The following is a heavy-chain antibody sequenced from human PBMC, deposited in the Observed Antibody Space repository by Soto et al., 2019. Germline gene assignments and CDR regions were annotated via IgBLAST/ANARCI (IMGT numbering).Heavy chain of an antibody. J-gene: IGHJ3*02. V-gene: IGHV3-72*01. D-gene: IGHD6-25*01. CDR1: GFIFSDHY. Sequence: EVQLVESGGGLVQPGGSLRLSCAASGFIFSDHYMDWVRQAPGKGLEWVGRTRNKANRYTTEYAASVKGRFTVSRDDSRNLVFLEMNGLKSEDTALYYCGRVRSSAWGLDAVDKWGQGTMVTVSS. CDR3: GRVRSSAWGLDAVDK. CDR2: TRNKANRYTT.